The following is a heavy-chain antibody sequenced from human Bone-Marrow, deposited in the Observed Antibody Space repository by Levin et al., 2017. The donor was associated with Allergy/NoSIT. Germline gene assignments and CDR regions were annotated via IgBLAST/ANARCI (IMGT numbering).Heavy chain of an antibody. J-gene: IGHJ4*02. V-gene: IGHV3-23*01. CDR3: AKDRSGKKWELMYYFDY. CDR2: ISGSGGST. CDR1: GFTFSSYA. D-gene: IGHD1-26*01. Sequence: GESLKISCAASGFTFSSYAMSWVRQAPGKGLEWVSAISGSGGSTYYADSVKGRFTISRDNSKNTLYLQMNSLRAEDTAVYYCAKDRSGKKWELMYYFDYWGQGTLVTVSS.